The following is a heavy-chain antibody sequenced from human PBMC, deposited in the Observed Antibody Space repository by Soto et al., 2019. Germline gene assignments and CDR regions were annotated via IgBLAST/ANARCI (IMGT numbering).Heavy chain of an antibody. CDR2: IGLGSSTK. CDR1: GFTFRNYG. Sequence: GGSLRLSCAASGFTFRNYGMNWVRQAPGKGLEWVSYIGLGSSTKYYADSVEGRFTISRDNSKNTLYLQMNSLRAEDTAVYYCAKEDVGGYYYSGLWGRGTLVTVSS. CDR3: AKEDVGGYYYSGL. D-gene: IGHD1-26*01. J-gene: IGHJ4*02. V-gene: IGHV3-48*01.